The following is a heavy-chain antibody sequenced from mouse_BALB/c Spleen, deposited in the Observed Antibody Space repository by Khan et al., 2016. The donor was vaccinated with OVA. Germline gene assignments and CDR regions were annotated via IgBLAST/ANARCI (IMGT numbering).Heavy chain of an antibody. V-gene: IGHV4-1*02. CDR3: ARGLRRYYYAMDY. D-gene: IGHD2-2*01. CDR2: INPDSSTI. J-gene: IGHJ4*01. CDR1: GFAFSRYW. Sequence: EVQLVESGGGLVQPGGSLKLSCAASGFAFSRYWMSWVRQAPGKGLEWIGEINPDSSTINYTPSLKDKFIVSRDNANNTLYLQMSKVRSEDTALYYCARGLRRYYYAMDYWGQGTSVTVSS.